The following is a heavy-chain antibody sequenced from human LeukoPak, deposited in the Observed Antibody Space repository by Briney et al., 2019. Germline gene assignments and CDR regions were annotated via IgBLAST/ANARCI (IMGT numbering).Heavy chain of an antibody. CDR3: VAESYSGYDSIPLFDY. Sequence: GGSLRLSCAASGFTFSSYWMHWVRQAPGKGLVWVSRINSDGSSTSYADSVKGRFTSSRDNAKNTLYLQMNSLRAEDTAVYYCVAESYSGYDSIPLFDYWGQGTLVTVSS. CDR1: GFTFSSYW. D-gene: IGHD5-12*01. CDR2: INSDGSST. J-gene: IGHJ4*02. V-gene: IGHV3-74*01.